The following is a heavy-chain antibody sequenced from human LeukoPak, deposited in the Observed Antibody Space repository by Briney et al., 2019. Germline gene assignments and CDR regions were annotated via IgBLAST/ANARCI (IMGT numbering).Heavy chain of an antibody. Sequence: SETLSLTCTVSGGSIISYYWSWIRQPAGKGLEWIGRIYSSGSTNYNPSLKSRVTMSVDTSKNQFSLKLTSVTAADTAVYYCARGSETTRFDYWGQGTLVTVSS. CDR3: ARGSETTRFDY. CDR1: GGSIISYY. J-gene: IGHJ4*02. CDR2: IYSSGST. V-gene: IGHV4-4*07. D-gene: IGHD4-17*01.